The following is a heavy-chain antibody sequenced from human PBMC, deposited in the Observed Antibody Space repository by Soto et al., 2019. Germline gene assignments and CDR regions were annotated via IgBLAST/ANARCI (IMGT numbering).Heavy chain of an antibody. CDR1: GFTFSSYS. J-gene: IGHJ2*01. V-gene: IGHV3-21*01. CDR3: ARNRWLIYWYFDL. Sequence: EVQLVESGGGLVKPGGSLRLSCAASGFTFSSYSMNWVRQAPGKGLEWVSSISSSSSYIYYADSVKGRFTISRDNAKNSLYLQMNSLRAEDTAVYYCARNRWLIYWYFDLWGRGTLVTVSS. CDR2: ISSSSSYI. D-gene: IGHD2-15*01.